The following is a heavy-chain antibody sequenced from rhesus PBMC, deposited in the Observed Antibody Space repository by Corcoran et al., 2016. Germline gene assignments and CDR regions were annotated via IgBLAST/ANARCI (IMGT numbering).Heavy chain of an antibody. D-gene: IGHD3-34*01. CDR2: ISCSDGST. V-gene: IGHV3-201*01. J-gene: IGHJ4*01. CDR1: GFTFDDYA. CDR3: ARVRPTGVIIGYFDY. Sequence: EVQLVESGGGVVQPGGSLRLSCAASGFTFDDYAMHWVRQAPGKGQEWVTGISCSDGSTYYADSVKGQFTISRDNAKNSLYLQMGSLRAEDTALYYCARVRPTGVIIGYFDYWGQGVLVTVSS.